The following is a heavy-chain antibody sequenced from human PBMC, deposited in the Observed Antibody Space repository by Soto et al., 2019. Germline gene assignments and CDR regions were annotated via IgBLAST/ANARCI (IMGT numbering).Heavy chain of an antibody. V-gene: IGHV1-18*04. CDR1: GYTFTSYG. CDR3: ARVFYYDSSGYYYSTDFDY. D-gene: IGHD3-22*01. CDR2: ISAYNGNT. Sequence: SVKVSCKASGYTFTSYGISWVRQAPGQGLEWMGWISAYNGNTNYAQKLQGRVTMTTDTSTSTAYMELRSLRSEDTAVYYCARVFYYDSSGYYYSTDFDYWGQGTLVTVSS. J-gene: IGHJ4*02.